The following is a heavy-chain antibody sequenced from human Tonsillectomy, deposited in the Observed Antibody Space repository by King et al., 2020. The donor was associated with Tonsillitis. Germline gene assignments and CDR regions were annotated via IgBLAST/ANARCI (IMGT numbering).Heavy chain of an antibody. Sequence: VQLVESGGGLVQPGRSLRLSCTASGFRFDDYGMSWFRQAPGKGLEWVSFIRSKAYGGTADYAASVKGRFTISRDDSKSIAYLQMNSLKTDDTAVCFCSRGGFYNSENWFDSWGQGTLVTVSS. V-gene: IGHV3-49*03. CDR1: GFRFDDYG. CDR2: IRSKAYGGTA. CDR3: SRGGFYNSENWFDS. J-gene: IGHJ5*01. D-gene: IGHD3-22*01.